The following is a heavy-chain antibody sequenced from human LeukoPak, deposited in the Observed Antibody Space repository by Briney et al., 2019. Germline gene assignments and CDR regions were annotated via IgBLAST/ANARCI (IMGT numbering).Heavy chain of an antibody. CDR1: GFTFSSYW. J-gene: IGHJ4*02. CDR2: IKQDGSEK. CDR3: ARDYYDSSGYCGY. V-gene: IGHV3-7*01. Sequence: GGSLRLSCAASGFTFSSYWMSWVRQAPGKGLEWVANIKQDGSEKYYVDSVKGRFTISRDNAKNSLYLQMNSLRAEDTAVYYCARDYYDSSGYCGYWGQGTLVTVSS. D-gene: IGHD3-22*01.